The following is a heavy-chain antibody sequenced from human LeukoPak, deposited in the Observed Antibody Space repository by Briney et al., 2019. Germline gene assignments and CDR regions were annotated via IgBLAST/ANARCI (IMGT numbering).Heavy chain of an antibody. CDR2: ISPSGDIT. J-gene: IGHJ4*02. Sequence: GGTLRLSCAASGFTFSNYWMSWVRQAPGKELECVSGISPSGDITYHADSVKGRFTISRDNSKNTLYLEVISLTAEDTAVYYCAKDDAWLRFGEWSQGTLVTVSS. D-gene: IGHD3-10*01. V-gene: IGHV3-23*01. CDR3: AKDDAWLRFGE. CDR1: GFTFSNYW.